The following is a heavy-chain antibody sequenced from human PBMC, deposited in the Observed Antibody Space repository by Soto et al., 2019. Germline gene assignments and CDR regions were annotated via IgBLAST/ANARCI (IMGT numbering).Heavy chain of an antibody. V-gene: IGHV3-23*01. CDR1: GFTFSSYD. D-gene: IGHD2-8*01. CDR2: ISGSGGST. CDR3: AKEDDAWTNGHFDI. Sequence: EGQLLESGGGLVQPGGSLRLSCAASGFTFSSYDMSWVRQAPGNGLEWVSAISGSGGSTYYADSVKGRFTISRDNSKNTLYVQMNSLRAEDTAIYYCAKEDDAWTNGHFDIWGQGTMVTVSS. J-gene: IGHJ3*02.